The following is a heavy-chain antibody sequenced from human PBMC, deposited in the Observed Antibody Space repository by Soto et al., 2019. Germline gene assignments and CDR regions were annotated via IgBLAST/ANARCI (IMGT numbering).Heavy chain of an antibody. CDR1: GGSIASSLYY. D-gene: IGHD4-17*01. J-gene: IGHJ4*02. V-gene: IGHV4-39*07. Sequence: SETLSLTCTVSGGSIASSLYYWGWVRQSPGKGLEWIESIYYSGSTNYNPSLKSRVTISVDTSKNQFSLKLSSVTAADTAVYYCARRYGDCFDFWGQGTLVTVSS. CDR2: IYYSGST. CDR3: ARRYGDCFDF.